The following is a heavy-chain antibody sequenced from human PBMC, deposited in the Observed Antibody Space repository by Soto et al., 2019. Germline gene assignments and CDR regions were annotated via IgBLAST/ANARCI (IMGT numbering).Heavy chain of an antibody. CDR3: ARVSRVGATRWFDP. CDR2: IYYSGST. D-gene: IGHD1-26*01. Sequence: PSETLSLTCTVSGGSISSYYWSWIRQPPGKGLEWIGYIYYSGSTNYNPSLKGRVTISVDTSKNQFSLKLSSVTAADTAVYYCARVSRVGATRWFDPWGQGTLVTVSS. V-gene: IGHV4-59*01. CDR1: GGSISSYY. J-gene: IGHJ5*02.